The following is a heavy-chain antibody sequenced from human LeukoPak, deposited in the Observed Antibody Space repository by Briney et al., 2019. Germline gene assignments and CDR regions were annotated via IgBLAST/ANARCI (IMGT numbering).Heavy chain of an antibody. Sequence: GGSLRLSRATSGFTFYSHGMHWVRQAPGKGLEWVTFIRYDGSDKYYVDSVKGRFTVSRDNSKNTLYLQLTSLTTEDTALYYCVKDHFNSSSWSPSDHWGQGTLVTVSS. CDR2: IRYDGSDK. V-gene: IGHV3-30*02. CDR1: GFTFYSHG. D-gene: IGHD6-13*01. J-gene: IGHJ4*02. CDR3: VKDHFNSSSWSPSDH.